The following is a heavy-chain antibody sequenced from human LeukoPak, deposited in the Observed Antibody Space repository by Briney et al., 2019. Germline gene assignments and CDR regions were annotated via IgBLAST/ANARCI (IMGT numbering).Heavy chain of an antibody. J-gene: IGHJ6*02. CDR1: GYTFTSYD. Sequence: ASVKVSCKASGYTFTSYDINWVRQATGQGLEWIGWMNPNSGNTGYAQKFQGRGTMTRNTSISTAYMELSSLRSEDTAVYYCARLKYYYDSSGSQPSYYYYGMDVWGQGTTVTVSS. CDR3: ARLKYYYDSSGSQPSYYYYGMDV. D-gene: IGHD3-22*01. V-gene: IGHV1-8*01. CDR2: MNPNSGNT.